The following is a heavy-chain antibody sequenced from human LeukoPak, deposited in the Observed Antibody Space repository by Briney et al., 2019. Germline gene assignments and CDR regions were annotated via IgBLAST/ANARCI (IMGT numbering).Heavy chain of an antibody. D-gene: IGHD2-2*01. CDR3: ARVVVPAAMGNWFDP. CDR2: IYPGDSDT. CDR1: GYRFTSYW. J-gene: IGHJ5*02. Sequence: GGSLQISCKGSGYRFTSYWIGWVRPMPGKGLEWMGIIYPGDSDTRYSPSFQGQVTISADKSISTAYLQWSSLKASDTAMYYCARVVVPAAMGNWFDPWGQGTLVTVSS. V-gene: IGHV5-51*01.